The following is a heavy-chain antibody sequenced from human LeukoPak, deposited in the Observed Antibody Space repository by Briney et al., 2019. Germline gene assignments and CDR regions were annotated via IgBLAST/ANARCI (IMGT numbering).Heavy chain of an antibody. CDR3: VRDDGHSYQYASRTYYYDAFDI. CDR1: GFTFSNCA. D-gene: IGHD3-10*01. V-gene: IGHV3-23*01. J-gene: IGHJ3*02. Sequence: GVSLRLSCAASGFTFSNCAMSWVRQAPGKGLVWVSAISGSGGTTYYADSVRGRFSISRDNAKNSLYLQMNSLRAEDTAVYYCVRDDGHSYQYASRTYYYDAFDIWGQGTVVTVSS. CDR2: ISGSGGTT.